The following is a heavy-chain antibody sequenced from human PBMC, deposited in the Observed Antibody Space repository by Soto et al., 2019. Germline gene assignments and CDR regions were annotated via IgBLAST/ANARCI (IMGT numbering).Heavy chain of an antibody. CDR3: ARESMGIAAAGTSGLDY. Sequence: QVQLQESGPGLVKPSQTLSLTCTVSGGSTSSGGYYWSWIRQHPGKGLEWIGYIYYSGSTYYNPSLKSRVTISVDTSKNQFSLKLSSVTAADTAVYYCARESMGIAAAGTSGLDYWGQGTLVTVSS. V-gene: IGHV4-31*03. D-gene: IGHD6-13*01. CDR2: IYYSGST. J-gene: IGHJ4*02. CDR1: GGSTSSGGYY.